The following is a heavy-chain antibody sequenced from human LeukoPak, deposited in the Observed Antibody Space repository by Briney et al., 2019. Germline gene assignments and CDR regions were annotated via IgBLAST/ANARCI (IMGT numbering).Heavy chain of an antibody. Sequence: ASVKVSCQASGYTFTSYGISWVRPAPGQGLEWMGWISAYNGNTNYAQKLQGRVTMTTDTSTSTAYMELRSLRSDDTAVYYCARDLGGIVEADAFDIWGQGTMVTVSS. J-gene: IGHJ3*02. CDR2: ISAYNGNT. CDR1: GYTFTSYG. V-gene: IGHV1-18*01. CDR3: ARDLGGIVEADAFDI. D-gene: IGHD3-22*01.